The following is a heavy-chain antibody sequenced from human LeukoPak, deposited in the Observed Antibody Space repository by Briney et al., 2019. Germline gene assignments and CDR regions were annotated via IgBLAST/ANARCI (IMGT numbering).Heavy chain of an antibody. CDR1: GFTFSSYS. Sequence: PGGSLRLSCAASGFTFSSYSMNWVRQAPGKGLEWVSYISSSSSTIYYADSVKGRFTISRDNAKNSLYLQMNSLRAEDTAVYYCARDLDYGDSLYYFDYWGQGTLVTVSP. D-gene: IGHD4-17*01. J-gene: IGHJ4*02. V-gene: IGHV3-48*01. CDR3: ARDLDYGDSLYYFDY. CDR2: ISSSSSTI.